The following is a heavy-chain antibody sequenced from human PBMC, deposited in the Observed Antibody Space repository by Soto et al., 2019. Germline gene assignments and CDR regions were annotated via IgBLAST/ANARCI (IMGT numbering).Heavy chain of an antibody. CDR1: GGSFSGYH. CDR3: ARGRITIFGVVSTYYYYYMDV. J-gene: IGHJ6*03. V-gene: IGHV4-34*01. D-gene: IGHD3-3*01. Sequence: SETLSLTCAVYGGSFSGYHWSWIRQPPGKGLEWIGEINHSGSTNYNPSLKSRVTISVDTSKNQFSLKLSSVTAADTAVYYCARGRITIFGVVSTYYYYYMDVWGKGTTVTVSS. CDR2: INHSGST.